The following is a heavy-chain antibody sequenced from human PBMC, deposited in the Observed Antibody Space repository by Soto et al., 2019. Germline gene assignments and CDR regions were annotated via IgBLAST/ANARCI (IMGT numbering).Heavy chain of an antibody. CDR1: GGSISSSSYY. D-gene: IGHD6-13*01. Sequence: LSLTCTVSGGSISSSSYYWGWIRQPPGKGLEWIGSIYYSGSTYYNPSLKSRVTISVDTSKNQFSLKLSSVTAADTAVYYCARLVAAGIFDYWGQGTLVTVSS. V-gene: IGHV4-39*01. J-gene: IGHJ4*02. CDR3: ARLVAAGIFDY. CDR2: IYYSGST.